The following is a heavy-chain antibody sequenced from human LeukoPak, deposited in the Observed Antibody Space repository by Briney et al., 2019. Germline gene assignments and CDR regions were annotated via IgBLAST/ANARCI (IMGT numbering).Heavy chain of an antibody. V-gene: IGHV3-74*01. D-gene: IGHD1-26*01. J-gene: IGHJ4*02. Sequence: AGSLRLSCAASRFTFSSYWMHWVRQAPGKGLVWISRINSDGSSTSYADSVKGRFTISRDNAKNTLYLQINSLRAADTAVYYCARSGMLDYWGQGTLVAVSS. CDR2: INSDGSST. CDR3: ARSGMLDY. CDR1: RFTFSSYW.